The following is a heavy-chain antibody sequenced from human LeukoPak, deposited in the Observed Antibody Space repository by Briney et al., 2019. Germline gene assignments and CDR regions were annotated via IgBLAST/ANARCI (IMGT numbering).Heavy chain of an antibody. J-gene: IGHJ4*02. CDR1: GGTFSSYA. CDR2: IIPILGIA. V-gene: IGHV1-69*04. CDR3: ARGRDGYCSGGSCYSYDY. Sequence: SVKVSCKASGGTFSSYAISWVRQAPGQGLEWMGRIIPILGIANYAKKFKGRVTITADKSTSTAYMELSSLRSEDTAVYYCARGRDGYCSGGSCYSYDYWGQGTLVTVSS. D-gene: IGHD2-15*01.